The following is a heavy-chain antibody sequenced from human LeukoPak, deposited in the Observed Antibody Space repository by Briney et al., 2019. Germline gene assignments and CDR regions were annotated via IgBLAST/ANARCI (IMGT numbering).Heavy chain of an antibody. D-gene: IGHD3-22*01. V-gene: IGHV4-34*01. Sequence: PSETLSLTCAAYGGSFSGYYWSWIRQPPGKGLEWIGEINHSGSTNHNPSLKSRVTISVDTSKNQFSLKLSSVTAADTAVYYCARAVKYYYDSSGYTNVDYWGQGTLVTVSS. CDR2: INHSGST. J-gene: IGHJ4*02. CDR3: ARAVKYYYDSSGYTNVDY. CDR1: GGSFSGYY.